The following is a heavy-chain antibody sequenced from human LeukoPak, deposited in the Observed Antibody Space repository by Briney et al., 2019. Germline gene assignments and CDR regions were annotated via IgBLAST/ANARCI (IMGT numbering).Heavy chain of an antibody. CDR3: ARDAPGEQRDYYGMDV. V-gene: IGHV3-30-3*01. CDR2: ISYDGSNK. Sequence: PGRSLRLSCAASGFTFNSYAMHWVRQAPGKGLEWVAVISYDGSNKYYADSVKGRFTISRDNSKNTLYLQMNSLRAEDTAVYYCARDAPGEQRDYYGMDVWGQGTTVTVSS. J-gene: IGHJ6*02. D-gene: IGHD1/OR15-1a*01. CDR1: GFTFNSYA.